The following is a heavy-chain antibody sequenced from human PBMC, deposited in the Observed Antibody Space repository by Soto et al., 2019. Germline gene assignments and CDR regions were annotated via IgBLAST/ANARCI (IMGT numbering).Heavy chain of an antibody. V-gene: IGHV1-69*04. CDR1: GGTFSSYP. CDR3: ARDLNSGPHFDY. J-gene: IGHJ4*02. CDR2: IIPILGIA. Sequence: ASVKVSCKASGGTFSSYPISWVRQAPGQGLEWMGRIIPILGIANYAQKFQGRVTITADKSTSTAYMELSSLRSEDTAVYYCARDLNSGPHFDYWGQGTLVTVSS. D-gene: IGHD6-13*01.